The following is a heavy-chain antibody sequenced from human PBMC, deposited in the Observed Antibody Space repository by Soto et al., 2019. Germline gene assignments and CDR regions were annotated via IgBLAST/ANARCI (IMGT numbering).Heavy chain of an antibody. V-gene: IGHV3-33*01. D-gene: IGHD3-3*01. CDR1: GFTFSSYG. Sequence: GGSLRLSCAASGFTFSSYGMHWVRQAPGKGLEWVAVIWYDGSNKYYADSVKGRFTISRDNSKNTLYLQMNSLRAEDTAVYYCARGEFSYDFWSGSRNPYFDYWGQGTLVTVSS. CDR2: IWYDGSNK. CDR3: ARGEFSYDFWSGSRNPYFDY. J-gene: IGHJ4*02.